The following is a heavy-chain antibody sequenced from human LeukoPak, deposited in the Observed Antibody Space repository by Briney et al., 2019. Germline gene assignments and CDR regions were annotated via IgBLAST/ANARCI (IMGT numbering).Heavy chain of an antibody. J-gene: IGHJ4*02. CDR2: ISSSSSYI. Sequence: GGSLRLSCAASGFTFSSYSMNWVRQAPGKGLEWVSSISSSSSYIYYADSVKGRFTISRDNAKNSLYLQMNSLRAEDTAVYYCARDRLEWLLFDYWGQGTLVTVSS. D-gene: IGHD3-3*01. CDR3: ARDRLEWLLFDY. V-gene: IGHV3-21*01. CDR1: GFTFSSYS.